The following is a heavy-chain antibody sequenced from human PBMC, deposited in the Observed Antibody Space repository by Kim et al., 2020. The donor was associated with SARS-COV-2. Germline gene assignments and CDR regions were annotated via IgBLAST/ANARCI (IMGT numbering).Heavy chain of an antibody. V-gene: IGHV3-30-3*01. CDR2: ISYDGRNK. D-gene: IGHD3-22*01. Sequence: GGSLRLSCAASGINFDSSAMNWVRQTPGKGLEGVAVISYDGRNKYYADSVKGRFTISRDNSKSTLYLEMNSLRVEDTALYCCARGNYYESMTVYDYYNGMDVWGRGNTVTVSS. CDR3: ARGNYYESMTVYDYYNGMDV. J-gene: IGHJ6*02. CDR1: GINFDSSA.